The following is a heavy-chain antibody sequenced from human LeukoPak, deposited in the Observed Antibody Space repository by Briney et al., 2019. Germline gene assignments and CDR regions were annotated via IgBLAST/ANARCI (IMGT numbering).Heavy chain of an antibody. V-gene: IGHV3-7*01. Sequence: GGSLRLSCAASGFTFSSYWMTWARQAPGKGLEWVANIKEDGSERYYADSVKGRFTISRDNAKNSLYLQMNSPRVEDTAVYYCARLDGSGRLKGILDHWGQGTLVTVSS. J-gene: IGHJ4*02. CDR1: GFTFSSYW. CDR2: IKEDGSER. CDR3: ARLDGSGRLKGILDH. D-gene: IGHD3-10*01.